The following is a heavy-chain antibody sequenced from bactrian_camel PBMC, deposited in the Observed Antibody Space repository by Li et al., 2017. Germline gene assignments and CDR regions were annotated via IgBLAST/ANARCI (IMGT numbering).Heavy chain of an antibody. D-gene: IGHD3*01. J-gene: IGHJ6*01. Sequence: HVQLVESGGGLVQPGGSLRLSCAASGFTFSSYGMSWVRQAPGKGLEWVCGIYSDGSDTYYADSVKGRFTISRDNAKNTVYLEMNSLKPDDTGVYYCAADRGYGLDCDDASGYWGQGTQVTVS. CDR2: IYSDGSDT. CDR3: AADRGYGLDCDDASGY. V-gene: IGHV3S7*01. CDR1: GFTFSSYG.